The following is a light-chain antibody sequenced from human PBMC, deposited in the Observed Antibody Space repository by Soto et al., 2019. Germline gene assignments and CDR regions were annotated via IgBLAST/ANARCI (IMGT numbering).Light chain of an antibody. CDR1: QSISKW. Sequence: DIQMTQSPSTVSASVGDRVTITCRASQSISKWLAWYQQKPGKAPKLLIYKASNLKSEVASRFSGSGSGTEFTLTISSLQPDDFATYYCQQYNGLITFGQGTRLEIK. CDR2: KAS. V-gene: IGKV1-5*03. J-gene: IGKJ5*01. CDR3: QQYNGLIT.